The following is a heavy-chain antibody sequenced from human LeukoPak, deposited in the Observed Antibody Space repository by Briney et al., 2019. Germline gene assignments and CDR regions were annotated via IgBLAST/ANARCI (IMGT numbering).Heavy chain of an antibody. V-gene: IGHV3-48*04. CDR3: AKDLMLLVDIDGFDI. CDR2: ISSSSSTI. CDR1: GFTFSSYS. D-gene: IGHD3-22*01. Sequence: GGSLRLSCAASGFTFSSYSMNWVRQAPGKGLEWVSYISSSSSTIYYADSVKGRFTISRDNAKNSLYLQMNRLRAEDTAVYYCAKDLMLLVDIDGFDIWGQGTKVTVSS. J-gene: IGHJ3*02.